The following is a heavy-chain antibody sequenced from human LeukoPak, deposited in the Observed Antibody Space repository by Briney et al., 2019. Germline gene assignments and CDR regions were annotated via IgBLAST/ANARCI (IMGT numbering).Heavy chain of an antibody. D-gene: IGHD3-3*01. J-gene: IGHJ6*03. CDR1: GFTFSTYW. Sequence: GGSLRLSCAAAGFTFSTYWMSWVRQAPGKGLEWVANIKQDGSEKYYVDSVKGRFTISRDNAKNSLYLQMNSLRAEDTAVYYCARAVPKYYDFGRAYYYMDVWGKGTTVTVSS. V-gene: IGHV3-7*01. CDR3: ARAVPKYYDFGRAYYYMDV. CDR2: IKQDGSEK.